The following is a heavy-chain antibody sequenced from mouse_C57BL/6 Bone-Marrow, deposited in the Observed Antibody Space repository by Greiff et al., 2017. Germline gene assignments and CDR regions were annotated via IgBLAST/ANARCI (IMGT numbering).Heavy chain of an antibody. J-gene: IGHJ2*01. CDR1: GFSLTSYA. V-gene: IGHV2-9-1*01. Sequence: VKVVESGPGLVAPSQSLSITCTVSGFSLTSYAISWVRQPPGKGLEWLGVIWTGGGTNYNSALKSRLNISQDNSKSQVFLKMNSLQTDDTARCYCARLTGYFDYWGQGTTLTGSS. D-gene: IGHD4-1*01. CDR2: IWTGGGT. CDR3: ARLTGYFDY.